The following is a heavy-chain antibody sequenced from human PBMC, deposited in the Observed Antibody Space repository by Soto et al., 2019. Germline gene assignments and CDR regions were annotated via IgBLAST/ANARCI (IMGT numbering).Heavy chain of an antibody. Sequence: GGSLRLSCAASGFSFSSYGMHWVRQGPGKGLEWVAVIWNDGSNKYYADSVKGRFTISKDNSKDTVYLQMNSLRVEDTAVYYCARPYNNYAYMDVWGKGTTVTVSS. J-gene: IGHJ6*03. D-gene: IGHD1-1*01. CDR1: GFSFSSYG. CDR3: ARPYNNYAYMDV. CDR2: IWNDGSNK. V-gene: IGHV3-33*01.